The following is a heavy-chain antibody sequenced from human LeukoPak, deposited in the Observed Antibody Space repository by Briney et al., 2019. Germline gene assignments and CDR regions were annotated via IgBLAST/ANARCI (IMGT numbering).Heavy chain of an antibody. V-gene: IGHV4-39*02. J-gene: IGHJ6*03. D-gene: IGHD3-9*01. CDR2: IYYSGST. CDR1: CGSISSSSYY. CDR3: ARDRDPGLNYYYMDV. Sequence: PSETLSLTCTVSCGSISSSSYYWGWIRQPPGKGLEWIGSIYYSGSTYYNPSLKSRVTISVDTSKNQFSLKLSSVTAADTAVYYCARDRDPGLNYYYMDVWGKGTTVTVSS.